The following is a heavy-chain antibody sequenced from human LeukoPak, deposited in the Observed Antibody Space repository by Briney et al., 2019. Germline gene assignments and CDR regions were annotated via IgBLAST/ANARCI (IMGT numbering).Heavy chain of an antibody. CDR1: GFTFSSYW. J-gene: IGHJ4*02. CDR2: IKQDGSEK. D-gene: IGHD1-1*01. Sequence: GGSLRLSCAASGFTFSSYWMSWVRQAPGKGLEWVANIKQDGSEKYYVDSVKGRFTISRDNAKNSLYLQMNSLRAEDTAVYYCARADLLFERYFDYWGQGTLVTVSS. V-gene: IGHV3-7*01. CDR3: ARADLLFERYFDY.